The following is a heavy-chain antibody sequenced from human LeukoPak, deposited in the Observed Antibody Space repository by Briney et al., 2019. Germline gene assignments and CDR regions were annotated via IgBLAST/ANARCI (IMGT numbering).Heavy chain of an antibody. J-gene: IGHJ5*02. V-gene: IGHV4-59*08. Sequence: SETLTLSCTVSGCSITTYYWNWIRQPPGKGLEWIAYISFSGETNYNSSLRSRVPISLDTSRSQFSVQLSTLTAADTAVYYCARLIGSSWYRTGFDPWGQGTLVTVSS. D-gene: IGHD6-13*01. CDR2: ISFSGET. CDR1: GCSITTYY. CDR3: ARLIGSSWYRTGFDP.